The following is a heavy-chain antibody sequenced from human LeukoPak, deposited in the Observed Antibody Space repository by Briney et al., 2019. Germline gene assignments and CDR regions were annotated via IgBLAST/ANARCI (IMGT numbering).Heavy chain of an antibody. Sequence: PSETLSLTCAVYGGSFSGYYWSWIRQPPGKGLEWIGEINHSGSTNYNPSLKSRVTISVDTSKNQFSLKLSSVTAADTAVYYCASEKYNWKFRYYYYMDVWGKGTTVTVSS. D-gene: IGHD1-20*01. CDR2: INHSGST. CDR1: GGSFSGYY. J-gene: IGHJ6*03. V-gene: IGHV4-34*01. CDR3: ASEKYNWKFRYYYYMDV.